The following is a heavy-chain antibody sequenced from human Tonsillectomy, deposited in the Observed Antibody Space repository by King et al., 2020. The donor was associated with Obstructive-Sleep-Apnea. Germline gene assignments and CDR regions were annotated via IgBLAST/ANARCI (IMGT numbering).Heavy chain of an antibody. Sequence: VQLQESGPGLVKYSETLSLTCSVSGGSINHYYWSWIRQPPGKGLEWIGYIFYSGSTNDNPSLKGRIAMSVEMSQNQFSLKLSSATAADTAVYYCARGSRSSYDAFDVWGQGTTVTVSS. J-gene: IGHJ3*01. CDR3: ARGSRSSYDAFDV. D-gene: IGHD1-26*01. CDR2: IFYSGST. V-gene: IGHV4-59*08. CDR1: GGSINHYY.